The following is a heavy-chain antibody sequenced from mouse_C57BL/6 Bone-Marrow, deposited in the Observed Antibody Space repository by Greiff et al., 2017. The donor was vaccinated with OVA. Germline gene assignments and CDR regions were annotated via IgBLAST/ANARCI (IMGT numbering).Heavy chain of an antibody. V-gene: IGHV1-81*01. J-gene: IGHJ1*03. CDR1: GYTFTSYG. CDR3: AREGIYNYDPECYFDV. Sequence: VQLQESGAELARPGASVKLSCKASGYTFTSYGISWVKQRTGQGLEWIGEIYPRSGTTYYNEKLKGKATLTADKSSSTAYMELRSLTSEDSAVYFCAREGIYNYDPECYFDVWGTGTTVTVSS. CDR2: IYPRSGTT. D-gene: IGHD2-4*01.